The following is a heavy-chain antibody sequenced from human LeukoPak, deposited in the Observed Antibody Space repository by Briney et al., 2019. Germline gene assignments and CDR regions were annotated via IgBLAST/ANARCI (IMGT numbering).Heavy chain of an antibody. CDR2: ISSSGSTI. CDR3: ASDRFWSGSTSRIRGRRYAFDI. Sequence: GGPLRLSCAASGFTFSDYYMSWIRQAPGKGLEWVSYISSSGSTIYYADSVKGRFTISRDNAKNSLYLQMNSLRAEDTAVYYCASDRFWSGSTSRIRGRRYAFDIWGQGTMVTVSS. D-gene: IGHD3-3*01. V-gene: IGHV3-11*01. CDR1: GFTFSDYY. J-gene: IGHJ3*02.